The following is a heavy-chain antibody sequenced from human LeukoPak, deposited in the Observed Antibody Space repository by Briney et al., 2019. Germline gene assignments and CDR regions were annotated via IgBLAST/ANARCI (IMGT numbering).Heavy chain of an antibody. J-gene: IGHJ4*02. Sequence: GSLRLSCAASGFTFSSYWMSWVRQAPGKGLEWVANINQGGETDYVDSVKGRFTIARDDSKNLLYLQMNSLRAGDTAVYYCARVAAGGKGFDYWGQGTLVTVSS. D-gene: IGHD6-13*01. CDR2: INQGGET. CDR3: ARVAAGGKGFDY. V-gene: IGHV3-7*01. CDR1: GFTFSSYW.